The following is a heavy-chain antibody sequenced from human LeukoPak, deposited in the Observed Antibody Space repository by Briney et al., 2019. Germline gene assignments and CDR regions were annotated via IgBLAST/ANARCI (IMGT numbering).Heavy chain of an antibody. V-gene: IGHV3-7*01. CDR2: ISPDGDRE. Sequence: GGSLRLSCAASGLTFSSHWMSWVRQAPGQGLEWVANISPDGDRENYVDSVKGRFSISRDNAKISLFLQMHSLRAEDTAVYYCASKFPYCSGGSCALGGPGTLVTVSS. CDR3: ASKFPYCSGGSCAL. CDR1: GLTFSSHW. J-gene: IGHJ4*02. D-gene: IGHD2-15*01.